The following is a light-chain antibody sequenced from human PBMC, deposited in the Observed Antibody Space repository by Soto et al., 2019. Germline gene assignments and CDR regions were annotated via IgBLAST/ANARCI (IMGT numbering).Light chain of an antibody. CDR1: SSDVGSYNL. CDR2: EGS. CDR3: CSYAGSSTPWV. J-gene: IGLJ3*02. Sequence: QSALTQPASVSGSPGQSITISCTGTSSDVGSYNLVSWYQQHPGKAPKLMIYEGSKRPSGVSNRFSGSKSGITASLTISGLQAEDEADYYCCSYAGSSTPWVFGGGTKLTVL. V-gene: IGLV2-23*01.